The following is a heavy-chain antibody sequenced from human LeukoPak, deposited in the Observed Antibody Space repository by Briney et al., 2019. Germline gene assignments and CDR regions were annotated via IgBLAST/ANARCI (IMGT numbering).Heavy chain of an antibody. Sequence: GGSLRLPCAASGFTFSSYEMNWVRQAPGKGLEWISYVSSSGSTVYYADSVKGRFTISRDNAKNSLILQMKSLRAEDTAVYYCARTLITVTTLDYWGQGTLVTVSS. V-gene: IGHV3-48*03. CDR3: ARTLITVTTLDY. J-gene: IGHJ4*02. CDR2: VSSSGSTV. D-gene: IGHD4-17*01. CDR1: GFTFSSYE.